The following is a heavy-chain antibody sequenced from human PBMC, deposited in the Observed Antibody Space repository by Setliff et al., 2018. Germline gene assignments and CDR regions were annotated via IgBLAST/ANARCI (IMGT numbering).Heavy chain of an antibody. V-gene: IGHV3-7*01. J-gene: IGHJ4*02. CDR3: ARAFGSGWF. D-gene: IGHD6-19*01. CDR2: IKQDGSEK. CDR1: GFTFSSYW. Sequence: HGESLKISCAASGFTFSSYWMSWVRQAPGKGLEWVANIKQDGSEKYYVDSVKGRFTISRDNAKNSLYLQMNSLRAEDTAVYYCARAFGSGWFWGQGTLVTVS.